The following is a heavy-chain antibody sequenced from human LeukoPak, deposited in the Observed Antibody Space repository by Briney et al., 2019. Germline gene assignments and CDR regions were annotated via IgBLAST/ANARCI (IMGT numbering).Heavy chain of an antibody. CDR1: GYTFTSYE. CDR3: ARSYSYADDY. V-gene: IGHV1-8*01. CDR2: MNPNSGNT. Sequence: GASVNVPCKASGYTFTSYEINWVRQATGQGLEWMGWMNPNSGNTGYAQKFQGRVTMTRNTSISTAYMELSSLRSEGTAVYYCARSYSYADDYWGQGTLVTVSS. J-gene: IGHJ4*02. D-gene: IGHD5-18*01.